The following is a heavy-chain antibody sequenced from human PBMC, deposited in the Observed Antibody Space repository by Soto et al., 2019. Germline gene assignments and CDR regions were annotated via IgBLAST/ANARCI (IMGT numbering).Heavy chain of an antibody. V-gene: IGHV1-69*12. CDR1: GGTFSSYA. D-gene: IGHD6-13*01. Sequence: QVQLVQSGAEVKKPGSSVKVSCKASGGTFSSYAISWVRQAPGQGLEWMGGIIPIFGTANYAQKFQGRVTITADESTSTANMELSSLRSEDTAVYYCARVLWTYSSSWHLYGMDVWGQGTTVTVSS. CDR2: IIPIFGTA. J-gene: IGHJ6*02. CDR3: ARVLWTYSSSWHLYGMDV.